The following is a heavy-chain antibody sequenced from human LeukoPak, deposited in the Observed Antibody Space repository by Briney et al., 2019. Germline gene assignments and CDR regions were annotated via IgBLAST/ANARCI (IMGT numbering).Heavy chain of an antibody. Sequence: SVKVSCKASGGTFSSYTISWVRQAPGQGLEWMGRIIPILGIANYAQKFQGRVTITADKSTSTAYMELSSLRSEDTAVCYCARTIFGVVTQVYWGQGTLVTVSS. CDR3: ARTIFGVVTQVY. V-gene: IGHV1-69*02. CDR2: IIPILGIA. J-gene: IGHJ4*02. CDR1: GGTFSSYT. D-gene: IGHD3-3*01.